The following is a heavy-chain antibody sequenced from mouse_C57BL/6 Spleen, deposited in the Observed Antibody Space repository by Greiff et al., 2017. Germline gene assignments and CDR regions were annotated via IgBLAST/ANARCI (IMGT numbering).Heavy chain of an antibody. CDR3: TRWGWPHYFDY. D-gene: IGHD2-3*01. V-gene: IGHV1-15*01. CDR2: IDPETGGT. CDR1: GYTFTDYE. J-gene: IGHJ2*01. Sequence: QVQLQQSGAELVRPGASVTLSCKASGYTFTDYEMHWVKQTPVHGLEWIGAIDPETGGTDYNLKFKGKAILTADTSSGTAYMELRSLTSEDAAVYYSTRWGWPHYFDYWGQGTTLTVSS.